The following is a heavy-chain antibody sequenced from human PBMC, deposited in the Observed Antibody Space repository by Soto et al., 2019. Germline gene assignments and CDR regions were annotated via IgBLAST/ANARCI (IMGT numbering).Heavy chain of an antibody. CDR1: GGSFSGYY. V-gene: IGHV4-34*02. CDR3: ARVTRGDYLLTFSLRGMDV. Sequence: QVQLQQWGAGLLKPSETLSLTCAVYGGSFSGYYWSWIRQPPGKGLEWIGEINHSGTTNYNPSLKSRVTISVDTSKNQFSLKLNSVTAADTAVFYSARVTRGDYLLTFSLRGMDVWGQGTTVTVSS. D-gene: IGHD4-17*01. CDR2: INHSGTT. J-gene: IGHJ6*02.